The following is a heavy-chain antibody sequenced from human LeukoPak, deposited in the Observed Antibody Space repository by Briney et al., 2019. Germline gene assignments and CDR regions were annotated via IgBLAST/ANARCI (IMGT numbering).Heavy chain of an antibody. D-gene: IGHD3-22*01. CDR3: ARDRYYYDSSGYYYGGWFDP. CDR1: GGSISSGSYY. CDR2: IYTSGST. Sequence: SETLSLTCTVSGGSISSGSYYWSWIRQPAGKGLEWIGRIYTSGSTNYNPSLKSRVTISVDTSKNQFSLKLSSVTAADTAVYYCARDRYYYDSSGYYYGGWFDPWGQGTLVTVSS. J-gene: IGHJ5*02. V-gene: IGHV4-61*02.